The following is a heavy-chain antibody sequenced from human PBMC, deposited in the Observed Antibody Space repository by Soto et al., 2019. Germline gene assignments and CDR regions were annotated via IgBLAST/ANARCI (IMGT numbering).Heavy chain of an antibody. CDR2: IYPGDSDT. CDR3: ARIVVVVPAAIPWFDP. Sequence: GESLKLSCKGSGYSFTSYWIGWVRQMPGKGLEWMGIIYPGDSDTRYSPSFQGQVTISADKSISTAYLQWSSLKASDTAMYYCARIVVVVPAAIPWFDPWGQGTLVTVSS. J-gene: IGHJ5*02. V-gene: IGHV5-51*01. D-gene: IGHD2-2*02. CDR1: GYSFTSYW.